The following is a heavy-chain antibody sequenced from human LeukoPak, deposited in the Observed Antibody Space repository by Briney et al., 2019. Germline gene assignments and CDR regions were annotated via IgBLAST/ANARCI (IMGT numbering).Heavy chain of an antibody. D-gene: IGHD5-18*01. V-gene: IGHV3-23*01. CDR3: AKDTGYSYGYSDY. CDR1: GFTYSSYA. Sequence: GGSLRLSCAASGFTYSSYAMSWVRQAPGKGLEWVSAISGSGGSTYYADSVKGRFTISRDNSKNTLYLQMNSLRAEDTAVYYCAKDTGYSYGYSDYWGQGTLVTVSS. CDR2: ISGSGGST. J-gene: IGHJ4*02.